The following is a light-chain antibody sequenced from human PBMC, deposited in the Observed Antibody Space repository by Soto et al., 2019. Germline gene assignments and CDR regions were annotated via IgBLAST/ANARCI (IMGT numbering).Light chain of an antibody. CDR2: KVS. Sequence: DNHMTQSPATLSASVGDRVTITCRASQTVSPWLAWYQQKPGAAPHLLIYKVSNLESGVPSRFSGSGSGADFTLTINGLQPDDFATYYCQQYNRGVTFGPGTKVEIK. CDR1: QTVSPW. V-gene: IGKV1-5*03. J-gene: IGKJ1*01. CDR3: QQYNRGVT.